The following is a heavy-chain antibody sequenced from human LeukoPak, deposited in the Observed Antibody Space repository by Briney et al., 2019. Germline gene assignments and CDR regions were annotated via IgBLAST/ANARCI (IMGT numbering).Heavy chain of an antibody. J-gene: IGHJ4*02. V-gene: IGHV3-64D*09. CDR1: GFSFSNYA. CDR3: MTASTGNTGGFDY. D-gene: IGHD3-9*01. CDR2: ISTNGIT. Sequence: GGSLRLSCSASGFSFSNYAMHWVRQAPGKGLEYVSIISTNGITYYADSVKGRFTISRDNSRNTLYLQMSSLRPEDTAVYYCMTASTGNTGGFDYWGQGTLVTVSS.